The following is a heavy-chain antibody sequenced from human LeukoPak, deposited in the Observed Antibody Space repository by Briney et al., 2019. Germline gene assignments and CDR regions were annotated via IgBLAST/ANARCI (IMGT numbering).Heavy chain of an antibody. CDR2: INSDGSST. V-gene: IGHV3-74*01. CDR3: ARARLGYYYDPSGAFDI. CDR1: GFTFSSYW. J-gene: IGHJ3*02. D-gene: IGHD3-22*01. Sequence: PGGSLRLSCAASGFTFSSYWMHWVRQAPGKGLVWVSRINSDGSSTSYADSVKGRFTISRDNAKNTLYLQMNSLRAEDTAVYYCARARLGYYYDPSGAFDIWGQGTMVTVSS.